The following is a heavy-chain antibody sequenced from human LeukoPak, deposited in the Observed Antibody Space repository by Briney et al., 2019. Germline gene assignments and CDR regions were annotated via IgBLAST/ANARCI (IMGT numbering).Heavy chain of an antibody. CDR3: ARRPKGSGLDY. CDR2: IYYSGST. Sequence: PSETLSLTCTVSGGSISSSISYWGWIRQPPGKGLEWIGSIYYSGSTYYNPSPKSRVTISVDTSKNQFSLNLSSVTAADTAVYYCARRPKGSGLDYWGQGTLVTVSS. CDR1: GGSISSSISY. J-gene: IGHJ4*02. V-gene: IGHV4-39*01.